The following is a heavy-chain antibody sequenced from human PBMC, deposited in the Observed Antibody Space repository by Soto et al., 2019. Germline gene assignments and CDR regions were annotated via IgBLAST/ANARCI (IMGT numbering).Heavy chain of an antibody. CDR3: ARVRGGGPFDD. D-gene: IGHD1-26*01. Sequence: SETLSLTCPFSGGSISSGGYYWSWIRQHPGKGLEWIGYIYYSGSTYYNPSLKSRVTISVDTSKNQFSLKLSSVAAADTAVYYGARVRGGGPFDDWGQGTMVTASS. J-gene: IGHJ4*02. V-gene: IGHV4-31*03. CDR1: GGSISSGGYY. CDR2: IYYSGST.